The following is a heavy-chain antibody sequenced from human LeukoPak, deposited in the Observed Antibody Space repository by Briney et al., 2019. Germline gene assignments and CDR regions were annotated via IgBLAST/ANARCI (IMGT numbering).Heavy chain of an antibody. CDR1: GGSFRGYY. V-gene: IGHV4-34*12. CDR2: VIHSGAT. CDR3: ARGYDSGGYYAYFDY. D-gene: IGHD3-22*01. J-gene: IGHJ4*02. Sequence: SETLSLTCTVYGGSFRGYYWTWIRQSPGKGLQWIGEVIHSGATNYNPSLTSRLIIPVDTSRNQFSLKLSSVTAADTAVYYCARGYDSGGYYAYFDYWGQGALVTVSS.